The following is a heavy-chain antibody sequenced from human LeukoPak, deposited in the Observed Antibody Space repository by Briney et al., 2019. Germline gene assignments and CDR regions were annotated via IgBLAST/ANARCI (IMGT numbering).Heavy chain of an antibody. V-gene: IGHV1-18*01. J-gene: IGHJ4*02. CDR2: ISAYNGNT. CDR1: GYTFTSYG. D-gene: IGHD2-21*02. Sequence: ASVKVSCKASGYTFTSYGISWVRQAPGQGLEWMGWISAYNGNTNYAQKLQGRVTMTTDTSTSTAYMELRSLRSDDTAVYYCARGATHIVVVTAYYYFDYWGQGTLVTVSS. CDR3: ARGATHIVVVTAYYYFDY.